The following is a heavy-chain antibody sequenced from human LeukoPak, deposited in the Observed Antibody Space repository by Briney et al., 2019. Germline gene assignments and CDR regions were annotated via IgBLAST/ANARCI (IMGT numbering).Heavy chain of an antibody. Sequence: GGSLRLSCAASGFIFGSYSMNWVRQAPGKGLECISYITSDESSKFYAASVKGRFTISRDNSKNTLYLQMNSLRAEDTAVYYCAREDSGYSSGWYSAYWGQGTLVTVSS. D-gene: IGHD6-19*01. CDR3: AREDSGYSSGWYSAY. CDR2: ITSDESSK. CDR1: GFIFGSYS. J-gene: IGHJ4*02. V-gene: IGHV3-48*01.